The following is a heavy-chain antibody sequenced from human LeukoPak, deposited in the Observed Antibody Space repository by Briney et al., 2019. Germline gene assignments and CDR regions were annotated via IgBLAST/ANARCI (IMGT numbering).Heavy chain of an antibody. CDR3: ARGSLVITIFGVVITEFDY. CDR2: INHSGST. V-gene: IGHV4-34*01. D-gene: IGHD3-3*01. Sequence: SETLSLTCAVYGGSFSGYYWSWIRQPPGKGLEWIGEINHSGSTNYNPSLKSRVTISVDTSKNQFSLKLSSVTAADTAVYYCARGSLVITIFGVVITEFDYWGQGTLVTVSS. J-gene: IGHJ4*02. CDR1: GGSFSGYY.